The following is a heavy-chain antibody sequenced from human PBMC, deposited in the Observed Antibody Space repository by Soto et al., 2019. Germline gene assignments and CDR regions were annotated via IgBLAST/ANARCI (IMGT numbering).Heavy chain of an antibody. CDR1: GLSFSSYW. CDR3: ARGHHGLEV. V-gene: IGHV3-7*01. CDR2: INQDGSEK. J-gene: IGHJ6*02. Sequence: GGSLRLSCTASGLSFSSYWMSWVRQAQGKGLEWVAYINQDGSEKWSLDSARGRFTISRDNAKNSLYLQMNGLSTEDTALYYCARGHHGLEVWGQGTTVTVSS.